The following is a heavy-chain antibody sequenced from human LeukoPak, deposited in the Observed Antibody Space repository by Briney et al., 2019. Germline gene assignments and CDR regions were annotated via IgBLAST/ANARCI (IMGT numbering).Heavy chain of an antibody. V-gene: IGHV3-74*01. J-gene: IGHJ4*02. D-gene: IGHD1-26*01. Sequence: GGSLRLSCSASGFTLSSDWRHWVRQAPGKGLVWVSRISSGGSSKSYADSVRGRFTISRDNAKNTLYLQMNSLRAEDTAVYYCGRALYRGFDYWGQGTLVTVSS. CDR1: GFTLSSDW. CDR3: GRALYRGFDY. CDR2: ISSGGSSK.